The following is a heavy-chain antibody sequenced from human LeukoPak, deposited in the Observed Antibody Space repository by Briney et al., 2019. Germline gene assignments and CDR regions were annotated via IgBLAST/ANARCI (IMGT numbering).Heavy chain of an antibody. D-gene: IGHD4-17*01. J-gene: IGHJ4*02. CDR2: IYYSGST. Sequence: PSETLSLTCSVSGAFIGGSSHYSAWIRQPPGKGPEWIGSIYYSGSTYYNPSLKSRVTISVDTSQNQFSLKVTFLTVADTAVYYCATLTTMSTWGQGTLVTVSS. V-gene: IGHV4-39*01. CDR1: GAFIGGSSHY. CDR3: ATLTTMST.